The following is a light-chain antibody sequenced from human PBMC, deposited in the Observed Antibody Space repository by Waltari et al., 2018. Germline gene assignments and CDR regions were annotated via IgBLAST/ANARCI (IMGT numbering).Light chain of an antibody. CDR3: QAWDSSMVV. J-gene: IGLJ2*01. V-gene: IGLV3-1*01. Sequence: SYELTQPPSVSVSPGQTASIPCSGDKLGDKYACWYQQKPGQSPVLVIYQVSKRPSGIPERFSGSNSGNTATLTISGTQAMDEADYYCQAWDSSMVVFGGGTKLTVL. CDR2: QVS. CDR1: KLGDKY.